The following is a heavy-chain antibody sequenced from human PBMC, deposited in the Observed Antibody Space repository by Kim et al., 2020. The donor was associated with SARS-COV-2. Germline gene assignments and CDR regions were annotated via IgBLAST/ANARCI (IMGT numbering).Heavy chain of an antibody. V-gene: IGHV5-51*01. Sequence: GESLKISCKGSGYSFTSYWIGWVRQMPGKGLEWMGIIYPGDSDTRYSPSFQGQVTISADKSISTAYLQWSSLKASDTAMYYCARQKGQWELRADAFDIWGQGTMVTVSS. CDR2: IYPGDSDT. CDR3: ARQKGQWELRADAFDI. D-gene: IGHD1-26*01. CDR1: GYSFTSYW. J-gene: IGHJ3*02.